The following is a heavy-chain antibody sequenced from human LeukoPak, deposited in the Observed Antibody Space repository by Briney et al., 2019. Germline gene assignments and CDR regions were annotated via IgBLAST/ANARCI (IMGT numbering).Heavy chain of an antibody. CDR3: ATNAYYYDRSGLD. Sequence: SETLSLTCTVSGGSISSSSYYWGCVRQPPGKGLEWIGSIYYSGSTYYNPSLKSRVTISVDTSKNQFSLRLSSVTAADTAVYYCATNAYYYDRSGLDWGQGTLVTVSS. V-gene: IGHV4-39*07. CDR2: IYYSGST. D-gene: IGHD3-22*01. J-gene: IGHJ4*02. CDR1: GGSISSSSYY.